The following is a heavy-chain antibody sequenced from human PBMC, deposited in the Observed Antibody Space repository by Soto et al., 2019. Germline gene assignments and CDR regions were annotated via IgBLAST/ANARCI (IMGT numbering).Heavy chain of an antibody. V-gene: IGHV4-34*01. CDR2: INHSGST. J-gene: IGHJ4*02. CDR1: GGSFSGYY. D-gene: IGHD6-13*01. CDR3: ARGVAAAGTEFDY. Sequence: SETLSLTCAVYGGSFSGYYWSWIRQPPGKGLEWIGEINHSGSTNYNPSLKSRVTISVDTSKNQFSLKLSSVTAADTAVYYCARGVAAAGTEFDYWGQGTLVTVSS.